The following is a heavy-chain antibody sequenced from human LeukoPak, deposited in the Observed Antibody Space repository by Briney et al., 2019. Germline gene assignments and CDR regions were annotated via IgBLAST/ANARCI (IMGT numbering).Heavy chain of an antibody. V-gene: IGHV4-34*01. J-gene: IGHJ5*02. CDR2: INHSGST. Sequence: SETLSLTCAEYLGSFSGYYWSWIRQPPGKGLEWIGEINHSGSTNYNPSLKSRVTISVDTSKNQFSLKLSSVTAADTAVYYCARAVMVGRSNWNYKEGFDPWGQGTLVTVSS. CDR3: ARAVMVGRSNWNYKEGFDP. CDR1: LGSFSGYY. D-gene: IGHD1-7*01.